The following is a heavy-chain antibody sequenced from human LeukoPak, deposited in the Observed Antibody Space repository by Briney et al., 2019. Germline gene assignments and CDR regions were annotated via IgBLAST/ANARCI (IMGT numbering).Heavy chain of an antibody. CDR2: INQDGSEK. CDR3: ARDQVWTVLY. J-gene: IGHJ4*02. V-gene: IGHV3-7*01. CDR1: GFTFSNYW. Sequence: GSLRLSCAASGFTFSNYWMSWVRQAPGKGLEWVANINQDGSEKYYVDSVKGRFTISRDNAKNSLYLQMNSLRAEDTAVYYCARDQVWTVLYWGQGTLVTVSS. D-gene: IGHD5-18*01.